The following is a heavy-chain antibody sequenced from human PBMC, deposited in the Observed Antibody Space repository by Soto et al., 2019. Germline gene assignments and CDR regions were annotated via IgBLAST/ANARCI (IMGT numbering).Heavy chain of an antibody. Sequence: PSETLSLTCTVSGGSISSYYWSWIRQPPGKGLEWIGYIYYSGSTNYNPSLKSRLAISLDASKNQFSLSLSSVTSADTAVYYCARDHRSLGDYYGIDVWGQGTTVTVS. CDR2: IYYSGST. V-gene: IGHV4-59*12. D-gene: IGHD3-10*01. CDR1: GGSISSYY. CDR3: ARDHRSLGDYYGIDV. J-gene: IGHJ6*02.